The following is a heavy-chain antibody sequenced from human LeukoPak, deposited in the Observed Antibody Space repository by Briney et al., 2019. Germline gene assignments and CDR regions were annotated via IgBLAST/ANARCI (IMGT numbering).Heavy chain of an antibody. CDR1: GYTFSSYA. CDR3: AKDLKGDIVQWFDP. V-gene: IGHV3-23*01. J-gene: IGHJ5*02. CDR2: ISGSGGST. Sequence: GGSLRLSCAASGYTFSSYAMSWVRQAPGKGLEWVSAISGSGGSTYYADSVKGRFTISRDNSKNTLYLQMNSLRAEDTAVYYCAKDLKGDIVQWFDPWGQGTLVTVSP. D-gene: IGHD2-8*01.